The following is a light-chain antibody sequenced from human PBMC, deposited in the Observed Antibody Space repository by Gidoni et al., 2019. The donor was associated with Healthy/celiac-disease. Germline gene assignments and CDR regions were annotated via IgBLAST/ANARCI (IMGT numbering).Light chain of an antibody. V-gene: IGKV1-5*03. CDR3: QQYNSYPIFT. CDR1: QSISSW. CDR2: KAS. Sequence: DIQMTQSPSTLSASVGDRVTITCRASQSISSWLAWYQQKQGKAPKLLIYKASSLESGVPSRFSGSGSGTEFTLTISSLQPDDFATYYCQQYNSYPIFTFGPGTKVDIK. J-gene: IGKJ3*01.